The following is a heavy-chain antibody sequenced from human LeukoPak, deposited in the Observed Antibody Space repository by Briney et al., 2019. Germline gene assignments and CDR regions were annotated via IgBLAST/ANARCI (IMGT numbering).Heavy chain of an antibody. CDR2: IKKDGSEK. D-gene: IGHD5-12*01. CDR3: ASGGYTYGYDYYFDY. J-gene: IGHJ4*02. Sequence: GGSLRLSCAASGFTFSMYWMSWVRRAPGKGLEWVANIKKDGSEKYYVDSVKGRFTISRDNANNSLYLQMNSLRAEDTAVYYCASGGYTYGYDYYFDYWGQGSLVTVSS. V-gene: IGHV3-7*01. CDR1: GFTFSMYW.